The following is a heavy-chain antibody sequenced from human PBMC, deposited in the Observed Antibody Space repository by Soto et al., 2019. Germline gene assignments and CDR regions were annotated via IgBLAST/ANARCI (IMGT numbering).Heavy chain of an antibody. Sequence: GGSLRLSCAASGFTFSSYAMSWVRQAPGKGLEWVSLISGSGGSTYYVDSVKGRFTICRDNSKNTLYLQMNSLTAEDTAVYYCAKDLRGAYGGNFDNWGQGTLVTVSS. CDR1: GFTFSSYA. V-gene: IGHV3-23*01. CDR3: AKDLRGAYGGNFDN. J-gene: IGHJ4*02. D-gene: IGHD4-17*01. CDR2: ISGSGGST.